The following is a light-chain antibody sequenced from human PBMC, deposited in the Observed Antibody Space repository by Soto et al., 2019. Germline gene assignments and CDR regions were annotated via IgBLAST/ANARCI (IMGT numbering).Light chain of an antibody. CDR1: QSVSSSY. J-gene: IGKJ1*01. V-gene: IGKV3-20*01. Sequence: EIVLTQSPGTLSIYTGERATLSCRASQSVSSSYLAWYQQKPGQAPRLLIYGASSRATGIPDRFSGSGSGTDFTLTISILEPEDFAVYYCQQYGSSPQTFGQGTKVDIK. CDR2: GAS. CDR3: QQYGSSPQT.